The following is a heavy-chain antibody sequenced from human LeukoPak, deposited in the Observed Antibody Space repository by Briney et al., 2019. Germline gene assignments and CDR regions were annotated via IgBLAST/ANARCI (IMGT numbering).Heavy chain of an antibody. J-gene: IGHJ4*02. CDR2: ISDTGGDT. CDR1: GFIFNNFA. V-gene: IGHV3-23*01. D-gene: IGHD3-10*01. CDR3: ARVIRYGSGNYYYFDY. Sequence: GGSLRLSCAASGFIFNNFALTWVRQAPGKGLEWVSDISDTGGDTYYADSVRGRFTISRDNFKNTLYLQMNSLRADDTAIYYCARVIRYGSGNYYYFDYWGQGTLVTVSS.